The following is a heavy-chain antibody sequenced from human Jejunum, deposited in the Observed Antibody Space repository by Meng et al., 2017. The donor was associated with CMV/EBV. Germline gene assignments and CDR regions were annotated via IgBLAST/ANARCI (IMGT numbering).Heavy chain of an antibody. V-gene: IGHV3-72*01. D-gene: IGHD2-21*02. CDR2: TRNKAHRYST. CDR1: FTLGDYY. J-gene: IGHJ6*02. Sequence: FTLGDYYVDWVRQAPGKGLEWVGRTRNKAHRYSTEYAASVQGRFTISRDDSKNSVYLQMNSLNSEDTALYFCARGLLTNHYYGWDVWGQGTTVTSP. CDR3: ARGLLTNHYYGWDV.